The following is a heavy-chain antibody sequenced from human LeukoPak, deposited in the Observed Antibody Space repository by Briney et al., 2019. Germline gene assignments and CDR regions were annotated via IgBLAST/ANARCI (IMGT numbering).Heavy chain of an antibody. V-gene: IGHV3-7*01. J-gene: IGHJ6*02. CDR2: INQGGSEK. D-gene: IGHD2-15*01. Sequence: GGSLRLSCAASGFTFSSYWMSWVRQAPGKGPEWVAYINQGGSEKYYVDSVKGRFTISRDNAKNSLYLQMNSLRAEDTAVYYCARRSGGSWYYYFGMDVWGQGTTVTVSS. CDR1: GFTFSSYW. CDR3: ARRSGGSWYYYFGMDV.